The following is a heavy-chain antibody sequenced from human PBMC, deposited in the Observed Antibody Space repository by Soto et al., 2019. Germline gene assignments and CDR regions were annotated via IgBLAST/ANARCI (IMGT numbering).Heavy chain of an antibody. J-gene: IGHJ5*02. CDR1: GDSIRAHY. CDR3: ARGRALVPTVRGLILQFSYFDP. D-gene: IGHD3-10*01. CDR2: LHSSGST. Sequence: QVQLQESGPGLVKPSETLSLTCTVSGDSIRAHYWSWIRQAAGKGLEWIGRLHSSGSTDYNPSLRSGVTMSADTSRNQSALELASLTGADTAVYYCARGRALVPTVRGLILQFSYFDPWGQGTLVSVSS. V-gene: IGHV4-4*07.